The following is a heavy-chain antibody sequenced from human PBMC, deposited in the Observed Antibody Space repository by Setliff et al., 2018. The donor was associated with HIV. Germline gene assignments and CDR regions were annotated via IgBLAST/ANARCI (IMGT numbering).Heavy chain of an antibody. CDR3: ATDPGRRITFGGVIVNPDY. CDR2: FDPEDGER. J-gene: IGHJ4*02. Sequence: ASVKVSCKVFGYTLAALSIHWVRQALGKGLEWMGGFDPEDGERINAEKFQGRVTMTADTSTDTAYMALSSLTSEDTAVYYCATDPGRRITFGGVIVNPDYWGQGTLVTVSS. CDR1: GYTLAALS. V-gene: IGHV1-24*01. D-gene: IGHD3-16*02.